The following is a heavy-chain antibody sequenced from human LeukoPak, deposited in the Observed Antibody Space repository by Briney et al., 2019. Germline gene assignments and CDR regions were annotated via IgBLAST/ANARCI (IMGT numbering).Heavy chain of an antibody. V-gene: IGHV1-69-2*01. CDR3: ATYYYDSSGYPDFDY. CDR2: VDPEDGET. Sequence: ASVKVSCKVSGYTLTDYYMHWVQQAPGKGLEWMGLVDPEDGETIYAEKFQGRVTITADTSTDTAYMELSSLRSEDTAVYYCATYYYDSSGYPDFDYWGQGTLVTVSS. D-gene: IGHD3-22*01. J-gene: IGHJ4*02. CDR1: GYTLTDYY.